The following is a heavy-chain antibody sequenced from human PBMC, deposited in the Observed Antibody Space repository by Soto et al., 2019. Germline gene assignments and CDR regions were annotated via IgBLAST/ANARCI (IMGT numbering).Heavy chain of an antibody. Sequence: QVQLVESGGDVVQPGTSLRLSCTASESTLNTYDIMWVRQAPGRGLEWVAHIVPDGSRTYYADSVKGRFTISRDNARNTVYLQLYSLRPEDTAVYHCVRGPSHGAFDIWVQGTLVTVSS. CDR1: ESTLNTYD. CDR2: IVPDGSRT. J-gene: IGHJ3*02. D-gene: IGHD3-3*01. CDR3: VRGPSHGAFDI. V-gene: IGHV3-30-3*01.